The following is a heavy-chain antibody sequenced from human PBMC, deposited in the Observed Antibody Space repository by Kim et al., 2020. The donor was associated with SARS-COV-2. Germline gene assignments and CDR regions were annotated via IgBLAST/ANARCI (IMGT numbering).Heavy chain of an antibody. CDR2: ISWDGGST. CDR3: AKDYPQSPMVRGVLDY. V-gene: IGHV3-43*01. CDR1: GFTFDDYT. D-gene: IGHD3-10*01. Sequence: GGSLRLSCAASGFTFDDYTMHWVRQAPGKGLEWVSLISWDGGSTYYADSVKGRFTISRDNSKNSLYLQMNSLRTEDTALYYCAKDYPQSPMVRGVLDYWGQGTLLTVSS. J-gene: IGHJ4*02.